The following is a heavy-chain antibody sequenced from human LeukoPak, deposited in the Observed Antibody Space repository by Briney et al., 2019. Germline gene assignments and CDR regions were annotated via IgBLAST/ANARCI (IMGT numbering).Heavy chain of an antibody. D-gene: IGHD2-21*02. Sequence: GGSLRLSCAASGFTFSSYAMHWVRQAPGKGLEWVAVISYDGSNKYYADSVKGRFTISRDNSKNTLYLQMNSLRAEDTAVYYCARTYCGGDCYDVFDIWGQGTMVTVSS. V-gene: IGHV3-30-3*01. CDR1: GFTFSSYA. J-gene: IGHJ3*02. CDR2: ISYDGSNK. CDR3: ARTYCGGDCYDVFDI.